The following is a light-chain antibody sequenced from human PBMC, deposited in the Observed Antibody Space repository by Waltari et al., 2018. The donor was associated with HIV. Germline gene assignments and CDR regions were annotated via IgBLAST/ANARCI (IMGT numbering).Light chain of an antibody. CDR3: QAWDSSTGV. V-gene: IGLV3-1*01. J-gene: IGLJ2*01. Sequence: SYELTQPPSVSVSPGQTASITCSGDRLGEKYACWYQQKPGQPPVLVIYQDNKRPSGIPVRFSGSNSGNTATLTISGTQAMEEADYYCQAWDSSTGVFGGGTKLTVL. CDR1: RLGEKY. CDR2: QDN.